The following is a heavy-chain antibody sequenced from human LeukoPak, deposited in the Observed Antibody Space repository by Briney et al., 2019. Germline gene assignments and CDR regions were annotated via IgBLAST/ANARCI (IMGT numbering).Heavy chain of an antibody. CDR3: ARRWGNIVGVTYEY. CDR2: SYYTIIT. V-gene: IGHV4-39*01. CDR1: GSSITNLSHY. J-gene: IGHJ4*02. D-gene: IGHD3-3*02. Sequence: AEPLSLTCTISGSSITNLSHYWCWICQPPGGGLEWIFYSYYTIITYYSPALRSRVTMSVHTYENQFSLRLNSVTDVDTAVYYCARRWGNIVGVTYEYWGQGTLVTVCS.